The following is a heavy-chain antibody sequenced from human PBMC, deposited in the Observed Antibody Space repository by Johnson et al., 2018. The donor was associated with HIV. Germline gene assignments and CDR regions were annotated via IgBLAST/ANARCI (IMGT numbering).Heavy chain of an antibody. J-gene: IGHJ3*02. CDR1: GFTFSSYA. D-gene: IGHD4/OR15-4a*01. V-gene: IGHV3-30*14. CDR3: GRDSTPWGDDYVDYAFDI. Sequence: QVRLVETGGGVVQPGRSLRLSCAASGFTFSSYAMHWVRQAPGKGLEWVAVISYDGSNKYYASSVKGRFHISRDNAKKSLFLQMNSRRAEDTAVYYCGRDSTPWGDDYVDYAFDIWGQGTLVTVSA. CDR2: ISYDGSNK.